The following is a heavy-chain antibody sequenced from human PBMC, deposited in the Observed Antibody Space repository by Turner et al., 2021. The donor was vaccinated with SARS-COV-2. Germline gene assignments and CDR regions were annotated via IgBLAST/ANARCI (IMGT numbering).Heavy chain of an antibody. CDR1: GFTFSSYG. J-gene: IGHJ6*03. V-gene: IGHV3-30*18. Sequence: QVQLVESGGGVVQPGWSLRLSCAASGFTFSSYGMHWVRQAPGKGLEWVAVISYDGSNKYYADSVKGRFTISRDNSKNTLYLQMNSLRAEDTAVYYCAKAAGGGFYYYYMDVWGKGTTVTFSS. CDR2: ISYDGSNK. D-gene: IGHD2-8*02. CDR3: AKAAGGGFYYYYMDV.